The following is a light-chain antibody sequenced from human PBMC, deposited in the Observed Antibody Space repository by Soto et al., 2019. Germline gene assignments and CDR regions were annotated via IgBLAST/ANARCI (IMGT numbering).Light chain of an antibody. Sequence: IQMTQSPSTLSASVGDRVAITCRASQSISSWLAWYQQKPGKAPKLLIYDASSLESGVPSRFSGSGSGTEFTLTISSLQPDDFATYYCQQYKSYFWTFGQGTKVDIK. CDR3: QQYKSYFWT. CDR1: QSISSW. CDR2: DAS. V-gene: IGKV1-5*01. J-gene: IGKJ1*01.